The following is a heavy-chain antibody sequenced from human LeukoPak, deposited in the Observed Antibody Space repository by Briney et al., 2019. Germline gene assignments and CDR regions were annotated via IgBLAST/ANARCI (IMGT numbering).Heavy chain of an antibody. D-gene: IGHD6-13*01. J-gene: IGHJ4*02. Sequence: SVKVSCKASGGTFRSYAISWVRQAPGQGLEWMGGIIPIFGTANYAQKFQGRVTITADESTSTAYMELSSLRSEDTAVYYCARSGYSSSWSWYYFDYWGQGTLVTVSS. CDR2: IIPIFGTA. V-gene: IGHV1-69*01. CDR3: ARSGYSSSWSWYYFDY. CDR1: GGTFRSYA.